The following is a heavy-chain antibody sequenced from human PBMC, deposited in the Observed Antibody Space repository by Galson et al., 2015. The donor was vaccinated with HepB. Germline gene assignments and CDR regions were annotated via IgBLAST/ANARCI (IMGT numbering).Heavy chain of an antibody. CDR1: GFTFSSYD. CDR3: ARGVPIDSGYYYFDY. J-gene: IGHJ4*02. CDR2: IGTAGDT. V-gene: IGHV3-13*01. Sequence: SLRLSCAASGFTFSSYDMHWVRQATGKGLEWVSAIGTAGDTYYPGSVKGRFTISRENAKNSLYLQMNSLRAGDTAVYYCARGVPIDSGYYYFDYWGQGTLVTVSS. D-gene: IGHD3-22*01.